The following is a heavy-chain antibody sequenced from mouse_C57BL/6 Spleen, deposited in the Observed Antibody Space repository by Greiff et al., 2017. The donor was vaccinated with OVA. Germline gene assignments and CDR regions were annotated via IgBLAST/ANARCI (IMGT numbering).Heavy chain of an antibody. CDR3: ARDERGNSDY. Sequence: EVQVVESGGGLVKPGGSLKLSCAASGFTFSSYAMSWVRQTPEKRLEWVATISDGGSYTYYPDNVKGRFTISRDNAKNNLYLQMSHLKSEDTAMYYCARDERGNSDYWGQGTTLTVSS. V-gene: IGHV5-4*01. CDR1: GFTFSSYA. CDR2: ISDGGSYT. J-gene: IGHJ2*01.